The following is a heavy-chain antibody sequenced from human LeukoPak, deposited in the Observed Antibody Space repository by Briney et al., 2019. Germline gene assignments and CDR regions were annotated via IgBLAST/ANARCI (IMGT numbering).Heavy chain of an antibody. CDR1: GFTLSSYN. J-gene: IGHJ4*02. CDR2: ISSSSTTI. V-gene: IGHV3-48*02. CDR3: ARSRGSDY. D-gene: IGHD5-12*01. Sequence: GGSLRLSCAASGFTLSSYNMDWVRQAPGKGLEWVSYISSSSTTIYYPDSVKGRFTISRDNAKNSLYLQMNSLRDEDTAVYYCARSRGSDYWGQGTLVRVSS.